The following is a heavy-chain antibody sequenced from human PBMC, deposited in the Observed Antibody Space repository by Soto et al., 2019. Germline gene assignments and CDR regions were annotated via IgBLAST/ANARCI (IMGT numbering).Heavy chain of an antibody. J-gene: IGHJ4*02. V-gene: IGHV1-3*01. D-gene: IGHD3-22*01. Sequence: ASVKVSCKASGYTFTSYGINWVRQAPGRGLEWMGGINPGNGNTKYSQQFKGRVIIDRDTSASTAYMALSSLRSEDTAVYYCARGGYFDSSNYLAYWGLGTLVTVSS. CDR1: GYTFTSYG. CDR2: INPGNGNT. CDR3: ARGGYFDSSNYLAY.